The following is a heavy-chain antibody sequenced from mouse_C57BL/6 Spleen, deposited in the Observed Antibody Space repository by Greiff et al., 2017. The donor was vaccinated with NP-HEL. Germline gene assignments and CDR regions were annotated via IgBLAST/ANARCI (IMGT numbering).Heavy chain of an antibody. CDR2: IWSGGST. J-gene: IGHJ4*01. V-gene: IGHV2-2*02. CDR1: GFSLTSYG. D-gene: IGHD2-3*01. CDR3: AKIDGYYDYAMDY. Sequence: VQLQESGPGLVQPSQSLSITCTVSGFSLTSYGVHWVRQSPGKGLEWLGVIWSGGSTDYNAAFISRLSISKDNSTSQVFFKMNSLQANDTAIYSCAKIDGYYDYAMDYWGQGTSVTVSS.